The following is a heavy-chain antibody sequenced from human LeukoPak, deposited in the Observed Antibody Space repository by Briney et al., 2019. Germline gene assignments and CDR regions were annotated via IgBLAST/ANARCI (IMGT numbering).Heavy chain of an antibody. CDR3: ARDGIRGSYYE. CDR1: GGSISSYY. D-gene: IGHD1-26*01. J-gene: IGHJ4*02. V-gene: IGHV4-59*01. Sequence: SETLSLTCTVSGGSISSYYWSWIRQPPGKGLEWIGYIYYSGSTNYNPSLKSRVTISVDTSKNQFSLKLSSVTAADTAVYYCARDGIRGSYYEWGQGTLVTVSS. CDR2: IYYSGST.